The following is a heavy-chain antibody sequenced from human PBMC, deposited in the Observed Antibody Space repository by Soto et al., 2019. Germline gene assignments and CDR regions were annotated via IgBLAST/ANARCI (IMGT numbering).Heavy chain of an antibody. J-gene: IGHJ4*02. CDR3: ARSYYYDSSGSSLFDYFDY. CDR2: IIPIFGTA. CDR1: GGTFSSYA. Sequence: ASVKVSCKASGGTFSSYAISWVRQAPGQGLEWMGGIIPIFGTANYAQKFQGRVTITADESTSTAYMELSSLRSEDTAVYYCARSYYYDSSGSSLFDYFDYWGQGTLVTVS. D-gene: IGHD3-22*01. V-gene: IGHV1-69*13.